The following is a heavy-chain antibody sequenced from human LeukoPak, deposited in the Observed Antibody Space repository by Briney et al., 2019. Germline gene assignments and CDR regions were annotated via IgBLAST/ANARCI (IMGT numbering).Heavy chain of an antibody. V-gene: IGHV3-23*01. D-gene: IGHD2-15*01. CDR3: AKVRDIVYYGMDV. CDR2: ISGSGGST. Sequence: GGSLRLSCAASGFTFSSYAMSWVRQAPGKGLEWVSAISGSGGSTYYADSVKGRFTISRDNSKNTLYLQMNSLRAEDRAVYYCAKVRDIVYYGMDVWGQGTTVTVSS. J-gene: IGHJ6*02. CDR1: GFTFSSYA.